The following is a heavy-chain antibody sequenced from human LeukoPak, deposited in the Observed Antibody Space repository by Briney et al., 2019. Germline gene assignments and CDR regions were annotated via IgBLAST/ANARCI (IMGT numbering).Heavy chain of an antibody. CDR2: TSDRGDYT. D-gene: IGHD5-18*01. CDR1: GFTFTSYS. Sequence: GGSLRLSCAASGFTFTSYSMSWVRQAPGKGLEWVSGTSDRGDYTYYADSVKGRFTISRDNSKNTLYLQMNSLRAEDTAVYYCAREQTANAFDIWGQGTMVTVSS. V-gene: IGHV3-23*01. J-gene: IGHJ3*02. CDR3: AREQTANAFDI.